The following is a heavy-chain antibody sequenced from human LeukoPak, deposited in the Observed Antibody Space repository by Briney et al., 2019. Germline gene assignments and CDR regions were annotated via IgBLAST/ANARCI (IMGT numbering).Heavy chain of an antibody. D-gene: IGHD3-10*01. CDR3: ARAFGSDRWFDY. Sequence: SETLSLTCSVSGGSISSSNYYWSWIRQHPGKGLEWIGYMYYSGSTYYNPSLKSRVTISVDTSKNQFSLKLSSVTAADTAVYYCARAFGSDRWFDYWGQGTLVTVSS. CDR2: MYYSGST. V-gene: IGHV4-31*03. CDR1: GGSISSSNYY. J-gene: IGHJ4*02.